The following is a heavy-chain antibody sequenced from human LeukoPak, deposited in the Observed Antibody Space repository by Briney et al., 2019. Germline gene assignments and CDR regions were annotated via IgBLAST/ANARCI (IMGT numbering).Heavy chain of an antibody. J-gene: IGHJ4*02. CDR1: GFTFRDYW. Sequence: GGSLRLSCTASGFTFRDYWMHWIRQTPREGLVWVSRINGGETSRAYADSVEGRFTISRDNAKNTLYLQIDSLRAEDSAIYYCARDRAEHNWTYHTLFDYWGQGTPVTVSS. V-gene: IGHV3-74*01. CDR2: INGGETSR. CDR3: ARDRAEHNWTYHTLFDY. D-gene: IGHD1-7*01.